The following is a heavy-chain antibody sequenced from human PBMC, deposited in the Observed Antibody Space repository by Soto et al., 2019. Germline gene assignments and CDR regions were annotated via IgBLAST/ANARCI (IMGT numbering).Heavy chain of an antibody. CDR3: ARPWKHPRGGMDV. J-gene: IGHJ6*02. D-gene: IGHD1-1*01. V-gene: IGHV4-61*01. CDR2: IYYSGST. CDR1: GDSVSSNSYY. Sequence: QVQLQESGPRLVKPSETLSLTCTVSGDSVSSNSYYWSWIRQPPGKGLEFIGYIYYSGSTNYNPSLKSRVTMSLDTSKNQFSLRLSSVTDADTAVYSCARPWKHPRGGMDVCGPGTTVTVSS.